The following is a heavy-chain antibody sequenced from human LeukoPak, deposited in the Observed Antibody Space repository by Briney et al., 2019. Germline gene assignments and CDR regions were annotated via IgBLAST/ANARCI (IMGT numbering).Heavy chain of an antibody. V-gene: IGHV4-61*01. Sequence: SETLSLTCTVSGGSFSSGSYYWSWIRQPPGKGLEWIGYIYYSGSTNYNPSLKSRVTISVDTSKNQFSLKLNSVTAADTAVYYCARDTETYYYGSGSQNWFDPWGQGTLVTVSS. D-gene: IGHD3-10*01. CDR1: GGSFSSGSYY. J-gene: IGHJ5*02. CDR3: ARDTETYYYGSGSQNWFDP. CDR2: IYYSGST.